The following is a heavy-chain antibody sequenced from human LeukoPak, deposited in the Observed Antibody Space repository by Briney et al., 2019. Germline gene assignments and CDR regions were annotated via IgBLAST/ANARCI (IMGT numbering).Heavy chain of an antibody. D-gene: IGHD3-22*01. V-gene: IGHV1-8*02. CDR3: ARPLYDSSGYYDY. Sequence: VASVKVSCKASGYTFTGFYIHWVRQAPGQGLEWMGWISAYNGNTNYAQKLQGRVTMTRNTSISTAYMELSSLRSEDTAVYYCARPLYDSSGYYDYWGQGTLVTVSS. J-gene: IGHJ4*02. CDR1: GYTFTGFY. CDR2: ISAYNGNT.